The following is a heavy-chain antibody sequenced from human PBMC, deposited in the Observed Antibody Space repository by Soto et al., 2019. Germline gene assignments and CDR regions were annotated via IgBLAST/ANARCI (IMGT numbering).Heavy chain of an antibody. V-gene: IGHV1-69*12. CDR3: ARGGSDYEGSVSYQGHV. CDR1: GGTFSTYG. D-gene: IGHD3-22*01. CDR2: IVPIFGA. Sequence: QVQMVQSGAEVKKPGSSVKVSCKSSGGTFSTYGFSWVRQAPGQGLECMGVIVPIFGAEHPQKFQGRVTITADESTKTVFMELRGRRSEDTALDYCARGGSDYEGSVSYQGHVGGKWTTVTVSS. J-gene: IGHJ6*04.